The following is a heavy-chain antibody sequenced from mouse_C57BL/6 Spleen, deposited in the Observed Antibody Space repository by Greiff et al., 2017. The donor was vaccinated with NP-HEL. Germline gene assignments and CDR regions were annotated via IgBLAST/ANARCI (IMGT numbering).Heavy chain of an antibody. J-gene: IGHJ1*03. CDR3: TRVTTVGDWYFDV. CDR1: GYTFTDYE. V-gene: IGHV1-15*01. CDR2: IDPETGGT. Sequence: VKLMESGAELVRPGASVTLSCKASGYTFTDYEMHWVKQTPVHGLEWIGAIDPETGGTAYNQKFKGKAILTADKSSSTAYMELRSLTSEDSAVYYCTRVTTVGDWYFDVWGTGTTVTVSS. D-gene: IGHD1-1*01.